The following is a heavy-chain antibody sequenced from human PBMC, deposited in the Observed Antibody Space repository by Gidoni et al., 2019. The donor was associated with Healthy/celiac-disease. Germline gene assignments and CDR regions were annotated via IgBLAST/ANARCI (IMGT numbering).Heavy chain of an antibody. CDR2: GT. V-gene: IGHV3-23*01. Sequence: GTYYADSVKCRFTISRDNSKNTLYLQMNSLRVEDTAVYYCAKAKGLIVVAPAATSNVKVPSGMDVWGQGTTVTVSS. CDR3: AKAKGLIVVAPAATSNVKVPSGMDV. D-gene: IGHD2-2*01. J-gene: IGHJ6*02.